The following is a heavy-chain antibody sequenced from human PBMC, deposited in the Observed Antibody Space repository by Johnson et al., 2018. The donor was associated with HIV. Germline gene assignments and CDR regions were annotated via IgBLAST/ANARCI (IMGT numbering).Heavy chain of an antibody. CDR2: ISSGGRT. V-gene: IGHV3-66*01. Sequence: VQLVEPGGGLVQPGASLRLSCAASGFTVSRNYLSWVRHAPRTCLAWVSVISSGGRTSYADSVTGRFSLSRDNTKNTLYLQMNSLRAEDTAVYYCARELLWFGESSGGDAFDIWGQGTMVTVSS. CDR1: GFTVSRNY. J-gene: IGHJ3*02. CDR3: ARELLWFGESSGGDAFDI. D-gene: IGHD3-10*01.